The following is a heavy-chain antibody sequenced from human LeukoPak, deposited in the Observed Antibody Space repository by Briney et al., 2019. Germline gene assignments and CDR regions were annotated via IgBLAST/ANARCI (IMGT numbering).Heavy chain of an antibody. D-gene: IGHD3-22*01. Sequence: GGSLRLSCAASGFTFSSYTMSWVRQAPGKGLEWVSAISGSGGSTYYGDSVKGRFTISRDNSKNTLYLQMNSLRAEDTAVYYCAKKAYYYDGSGYYVFAYWGQGTLVTVPS. V-gene: IGHV3-23*01. J-gene: IGHJ4*02. CDR3: AKKAYYYDGSGYYVFAY. CDR1: GFTFSSYT. CDR2: ISGSGGST.